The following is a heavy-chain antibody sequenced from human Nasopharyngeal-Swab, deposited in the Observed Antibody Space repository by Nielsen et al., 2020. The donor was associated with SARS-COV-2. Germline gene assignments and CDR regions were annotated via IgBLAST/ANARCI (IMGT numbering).Heavy chain of an antibody. Sequence: GGSLRLSCAASGFTFDDYAMHWVRQAPGKGLEWVSLISGDGGSTYDADSVKGRFTISRDNSKNSLYLQMNSLRTEDTALYYCAKDMKALGYDFWSGPLDYWGQGTLVTVSS. D-gene: IGHD3-3*01. V-gene: IGHV3-43*02. CDR2: ISGDGGST. CDR3: AKDMKALGYDFWSGPLDY. J-gene: IGHJ4*02. CDR1: GFTFDDYA.